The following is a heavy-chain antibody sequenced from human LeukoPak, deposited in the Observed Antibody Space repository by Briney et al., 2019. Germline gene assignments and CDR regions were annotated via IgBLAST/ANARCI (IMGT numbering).Heavy chain of an antibody. J-gene: IGHJ4*02. CDR2: ISAYNGNT. V-gene: IGHV1-18*01. D-gene: IGHD4-11*01. CDR3: AREAPVTTGYFDY. Sequence: ASVKVSCKASGYTFTSYGISWVRQAPGQGLEWMGWISAYNGNTNYAQKLQGRVTMTTDTSTSTACMELRSLRSDDTAVYYCAREAPVTTGYFDYWGQGTLVTVSS. CDR1: GYTFTSYG.